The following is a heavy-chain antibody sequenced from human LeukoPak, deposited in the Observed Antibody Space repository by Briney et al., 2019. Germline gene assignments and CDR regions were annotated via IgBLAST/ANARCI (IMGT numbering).Heavy chain of an antibody. CDR2: IYTSGST. CDR3: ARASTNTVTPFQH. J-gene: IGHJ1*01. D-gene: IGHD4-17*01. CDR1: GVSISSGSYY. Sequence: SQTLSLTCTVSGVSISSGSYYWSWIPQPAGKGLGWIGRIYTSGSTNYNPSLKSRVTISVDTSKNQFSLKLSSVTAADTAVYYCARASTNTVTPFQHWGQGTLVTVSS. V-gene: IGHV4-61*02.